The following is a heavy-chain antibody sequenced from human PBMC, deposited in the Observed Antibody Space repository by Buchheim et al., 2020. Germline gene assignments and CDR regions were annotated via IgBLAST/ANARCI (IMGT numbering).Heavy chain of an antibody. CDR1: GYSFSNHW. J-gene: IGHJ4*02. D-gene: IGHD3-10*01. CDR3: ATRNLRYSNFDY. Sequence: EVQLVQSGAEVEKTGESLKISCKGSGYSFSNHWIGWVRQMPGKGLEWMGIIYPGDSDTKYSPSFQGQVTFLADKSISTAYPQWSSLKASDTAMYYCATRNLRYSNFDYWGQGTL. CDR2: IYPGDSDT. V-gene: IGHV5-51*01.